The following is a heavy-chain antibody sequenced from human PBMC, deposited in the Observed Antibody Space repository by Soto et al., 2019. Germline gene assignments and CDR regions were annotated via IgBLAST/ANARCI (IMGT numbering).Heavy chain of an antibody. CDR1: GGSFTGYQ. V-gene: IGHV4-34*01. CDR2: IDHSGST. CDR3: ARAYYDFWSGHGQLSLDY. Sequence: QVQLQQWGAGLLKPSETLSLTCAVSGGSFTGYQWSWIRQPPGKGLEWIGEIDHSGSTNYNPSLKSRVTISLDRTKNHFSLQLSSLTAADTAMYYRARAYYDFWSGHGQLSLDYWGQGTLVTVSS. J-gene: IGHJ4*02. D-gene: IGHD3-3*01.